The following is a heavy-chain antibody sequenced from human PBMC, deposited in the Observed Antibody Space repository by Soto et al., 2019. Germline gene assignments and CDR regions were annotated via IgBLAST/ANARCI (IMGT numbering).Heavy chain of an antibody. Sequence: QVRLEESGPGLVKPSETLSLICSVSGGSVNNANYFWNWIRHHPENGLEWIGYIYYSGSTRYNPSFKTRATLAIDTSKNQCSLRLKSVTVADTAVYFCARDADYGGSRGGMDVWGRGTTVTVSS. V-gene: IGHV4-31*03. CDR2: IYYSGST. CDR3: ARDADYGGSRGGMDV. J-gene: IGHJ6*02. D-gene: IGHD4-17*01. CDR1: GGSVNNANYF.